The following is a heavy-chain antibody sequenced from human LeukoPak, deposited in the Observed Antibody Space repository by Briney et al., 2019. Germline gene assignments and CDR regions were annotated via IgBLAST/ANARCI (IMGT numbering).Heavy chain of an antibody. D-gene: IGHD6-13*01. J-gene: IGHJ5*02. Sequence: SETLSLTCTVSGGSISSYYWSWIRQPPGKGLEWIGYIYTSGSTNYNPSLKSRVTVSVDTSKNQFSLKLSSVTAADTAVYYCARRGGSSWYNNWFDPWGQGTLVTVSS. CDR1: GGSISSYY. CDR3: ARRGGSSWYNNWFDP. CDR2: IYTSGST. V-gene: IGHV4-4*09.